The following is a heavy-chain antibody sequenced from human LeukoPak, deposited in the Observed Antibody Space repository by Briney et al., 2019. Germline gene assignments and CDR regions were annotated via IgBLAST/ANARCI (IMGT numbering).Heavy chain of an antibody. J-gene: IGHJ4*02. CDR1: GLTVSSNH. V-gene: IGHV3-53*01. Sequence: GGSLRLSCAASGLTVSSNHMSWVRQAPGKGLEWLSVLYSHGRTDYADSVKGRFTISRDNSKNTLYLQMNSLRAEDTAVYYCAKDRPGIAVAPYYFDYWGQGTLVTVSS. CDR3: AKDRPGIAVAPYYFDY. D-gene: IGHD6-19*01. CDR2: LYSHGRT.